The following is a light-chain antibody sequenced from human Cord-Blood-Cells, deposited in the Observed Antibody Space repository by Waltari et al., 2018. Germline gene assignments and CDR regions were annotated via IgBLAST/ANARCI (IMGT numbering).Light chain of an antibody. J-gene: IGLJ3*02. Sequence: QSALTQPASVSGSPGQSITISCTGTSIDVGSYNLVSWYQQHPGKAPKLMIYGGSKRPSGVSNRFSGSKSGNTASLTISGLQAEDEADYYCCSYAGSSTWVFGGGTKLTVL. CDR2: GGS. V-gene: IGLV2-23*01. CDR1: SIDVGSYNL. CDR3: CSYAGSSTWV.